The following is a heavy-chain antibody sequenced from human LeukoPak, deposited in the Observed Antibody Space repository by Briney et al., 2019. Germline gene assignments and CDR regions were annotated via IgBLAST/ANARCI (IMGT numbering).Heavy chain of an antibody. D-gene: IGHD2/OR15-2a*01. CDR3: ASFPGGDY. J-gene: IGHJ4*02. V-gene: IGHV4-34*01. CDR1: GGSFSGYY. CDR2: INHSGST. Sequence: PSETLSLTCAVYGGSFSGYYWSWIRQPPGKGPEWIGEINHSGSTNYNPSLKSRVTISVDTSKNQFSLKLSSVTAADTAVYYCASFPGGDYWGQGTLVTVSS.